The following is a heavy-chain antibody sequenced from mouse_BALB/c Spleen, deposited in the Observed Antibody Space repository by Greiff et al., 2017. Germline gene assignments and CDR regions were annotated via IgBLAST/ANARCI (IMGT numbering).Heavy chain of an antibody. CDR1: GYSFTGYN. J-gene: IGHJ3*01. CDR3: ARSYYDYAWFAY. V-gene: IGHV1S135*01. Sequence: VQLQQSGPELVKPGASVKISCKASGYSFTGYNMYWVKQSHRKSLEWIGYIDPYNGGTSYNQKSKGKATLTVDKSSSTAYMELSSLTSEDSAVYYCARSYYDYAWFAYWGQGTLVTVSA. D-gene: IGHD2-4*01. CDR2: IDPYNGGT.